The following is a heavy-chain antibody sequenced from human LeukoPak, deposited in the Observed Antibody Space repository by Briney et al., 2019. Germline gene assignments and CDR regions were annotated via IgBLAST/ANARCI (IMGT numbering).Heavy chain of an antibody. Sequence: ASVKVSCKASGYTFTSYAMHWVRQAPGQRLEWMGWINAGNGNTKYSQKFQGRVTITRDTSASTAYMELSSLRSVDTAVYYCARLRVGYCSSTSCYYYYYGMDVWGQGTTVTVSS. V-gene: IGHV1-3*01. J-gene: IGHJ6*02. CDR2: INAGNGNT. CDR1: GYTFTSYA. CDR3: ARLRVGYCSSTSCYYYYYGMDV. D-gene: IGHD2-2*01.